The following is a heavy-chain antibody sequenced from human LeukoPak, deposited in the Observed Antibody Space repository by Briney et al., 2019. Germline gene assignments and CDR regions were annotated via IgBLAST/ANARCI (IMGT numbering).Heavy chain of an antibody. J-gene: IGHJ6*02. CDR2: IYYNGNT. CDR3: ARGRSNYYGMDV. Sequence: SETLSLTCSVSDGSINSYYWNWIRRPPGKGLEWIGYIYYNGNTNYSPSLKSRVTMSVDTSKNLFSLKVSSVTAADTAVYYCARGRSNYYGMDVWGQGTTVTVFS. D-gene: IGHD1-26*01. CDR1: DGSINSYY. V-gene: IGHV4-59*01.